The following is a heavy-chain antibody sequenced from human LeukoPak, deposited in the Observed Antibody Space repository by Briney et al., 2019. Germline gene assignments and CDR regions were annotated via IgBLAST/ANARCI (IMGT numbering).Heavy chain of an antibody. J-gene: IGHJ6*02. CDR1: GFTFDDYA. CDR3: AKRMAGKENNHFYYGMDV. Sequence: PGGSLRLSCAASGFTFDDYAMHWVRQAPGKGLEWVSGISWNSGSIGYADSVKGRFTISRDNAKNSLFLQMNSLRAEDTALYYCAKRMAGKENNHFYYGMDVWGQGTTVTVSS. D-gene: IGHD6-19*01. CDR2: ISWNSGSI. V-gene: IGHV3-9*01.